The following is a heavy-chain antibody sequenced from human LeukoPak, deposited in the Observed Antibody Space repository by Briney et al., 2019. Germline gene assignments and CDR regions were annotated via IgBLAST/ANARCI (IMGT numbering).Heavy chain of an antibody. D-gene: IGHD1-26*01. Sequence: GGSLKLSCAASGLTFSSNDMTWVRQGPGKGLEWVSSISGSGGSPYYADSVKGRFTISRDNSKNTVFLQMSGLRPEDTALYYCTKDRAVGVRDEYFQHWGQGTLVTVSS. J-gene: IGHJ1*01. CDR3: TKDRAVGVRDEYFQH. V-gene: IGHV3-23*01. CDR1: GLTFSSND. CDR2: ISGSGGSP.